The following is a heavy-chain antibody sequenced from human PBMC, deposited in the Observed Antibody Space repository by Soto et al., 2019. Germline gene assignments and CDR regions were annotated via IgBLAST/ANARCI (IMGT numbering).Heavy chain of an antibody. CDR3: ARDFPDTAMVDDAFDI. CDR1: GFTFGKYG. J-gene: IGHJ3*02. CDR2: TSYDGNNK. V-gene: IGHV3-30*03. Sequence: PGGSLRLSCTGSGFTFGKYGMHWVRQAPGKGLEWVASTSYDGNNKYYADSLKGRFTISRDNSKKMVYLQMTSLGPEDTAVYYCARDFPDTAMVDDAFDIWVQGTMVTVSS. D-gene: IGHD5-18*01.